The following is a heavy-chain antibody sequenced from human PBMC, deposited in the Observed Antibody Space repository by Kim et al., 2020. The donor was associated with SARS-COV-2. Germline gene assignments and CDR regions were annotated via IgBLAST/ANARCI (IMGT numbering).Heavy chain of an antibody. V-gene: IGHV4-31*02. CDR3: ARVLQWKNWFDP. Sequence: YYNPSLKSRVTISVDTSKNQFSLKLSSVTAADTAVYYCARVLQWKNWFDPWGQGTLVTVSS. D-gene: IGHD6-19*01. J-gene: IGHJ5*02.